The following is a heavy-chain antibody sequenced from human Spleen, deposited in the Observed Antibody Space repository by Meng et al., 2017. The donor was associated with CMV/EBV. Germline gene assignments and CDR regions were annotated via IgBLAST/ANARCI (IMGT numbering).Heavy chain of an antibody. CDR1: GYTFTSYG. CDR3: ARVDDFWSGNGWFDP. CDR2: ISAYNGNT. D-gene: IGHD3-3*01. J-gene: IGHJ5*02. Sequence: ASVKVSCKASGYTFTSYGISWVRQAPGQGLEWMGWISAYNGNTNYAQKLQGRVTMTTDTSTSTAYMELRSLRSDDTAVYYCARVDDFWSGNGWFDPWGQGTLVTVSS. V-gene: IGHV1-18*01.